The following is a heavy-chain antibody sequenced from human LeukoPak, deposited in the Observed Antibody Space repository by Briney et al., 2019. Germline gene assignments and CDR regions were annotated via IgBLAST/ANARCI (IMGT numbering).Heavy chain of an antibody. CDR2: IYYSGST. J-gene: IGHJ6*03. CDR3: ARELPETMVRGVIIYYYYYMDV. D-gene: IGHD3-10*01. V-gene: IGHV4-59*12. Sequence: PSETLSLTCTVSGDSISSYYWSWIRQPPGKGLEWIGYIYYSGSTNYNPSLKSRVTISVDTSKNQFSLKLSSVTAADTAVYYCARELPETMVRGVIIYYYYYMDVWGKGTTVTISS. CDR1: GDSISSYY.